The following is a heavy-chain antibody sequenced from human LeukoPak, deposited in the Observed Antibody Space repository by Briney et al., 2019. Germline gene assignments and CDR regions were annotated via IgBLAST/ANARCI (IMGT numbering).Heavy chain of an antibody. CDR3: AKGQGSWGSPLSLDY. J-gene: IGHJ4*02. D-gene: IGHD2-15*01. CDR2: ISDGGIGT. CDR1: GFTLSSDA. V-gene: IGHV3-23*01. Sequence: GGSLRLSSAASGFTLSSDAMSWVRQAPGKGLECVSGISDGGIGTYYADSVKGRFTISRDNSKNTLYLQMSSLRAEDAAVYYCAKGQGSWGSPLSLDYWCQGTLVTVSS.